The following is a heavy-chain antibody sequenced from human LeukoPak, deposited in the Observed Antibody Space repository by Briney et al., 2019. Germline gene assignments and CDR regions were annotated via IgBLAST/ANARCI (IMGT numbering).Heavy chain of an antibody. D-gene: IGHD4-17*01. CDR1: GGSISSYY. CDR2: ISYSGST. V-gene: IGHV4-59*01. CDR3: ARGMVTTETNWFDP. Sequence: SETLSLTCSVSGGSISSYYWNWIRQPPGKGLEWIGSISYSGSTNYNPSLESRVTISVDTSKNQISLKLSSVTAADTAVYYCARGMVTTETNWFDPWGQGTLVTVSS. J-gene: IGHJ5*02.